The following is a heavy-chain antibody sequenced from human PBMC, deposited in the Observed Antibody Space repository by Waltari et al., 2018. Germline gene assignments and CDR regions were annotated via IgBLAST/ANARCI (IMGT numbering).Heavy chain of an antibody. Sequence: QVQLQQSGPGLVKPSQTLSLTCAISGDSVSSNSAAWNWIRQSPSRGLEWLGRTYYRSKWYNDYAGSVKSRITINPDTSKNQFSLQLNSVTPEDTAVYYCARGGVGRDSGHGVGMDVWGQGTTVTVSS. CDR1: GDSVSSNSAA. V-gene: IGHV6-1*01. CDR2: TYYRSKWYN. D-gene: IGHD2-8*01. CDR3: ARGGVGRDSGHGVGMDV. J-gene: IGHJ6*02.